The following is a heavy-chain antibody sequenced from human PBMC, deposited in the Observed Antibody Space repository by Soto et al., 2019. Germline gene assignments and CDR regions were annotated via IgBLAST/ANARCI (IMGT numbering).Heavy chain of an antibody. CDR1: GYTFTDYD. Sequence: ASVKFSCKAPGYTFTDYDINWVRQASGQVLEYMVWMSPESGNTGSXXQFQGSVXXTGNTSRSIGXVELSXLRSEDTAVHYCEVTTGYWCQGTKVTVSS. J-gene: IGHJ4*02. CDR3: EVTTGY. V-gene: IGHV1-8*01. D-gene: IGHD2-21*02. CDR2: MSPESGNT.